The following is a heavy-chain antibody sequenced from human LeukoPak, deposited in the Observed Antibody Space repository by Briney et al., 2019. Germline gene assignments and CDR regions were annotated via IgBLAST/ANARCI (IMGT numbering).Heavy chain of an antibody. CDR2: IKQDGSEK. V-gene: IGHV3-7*01. Sequence: GGSLRLSCAASGFTFSRYWMSWVRQAPGKGLEWVANIKQDGSEKYYVDSVKGRFTISRDNAKNSLYLQMNSLRAEDTAVYYCARVDYGSGSYYSPYYYYYMDVWGKGTTVTVSS. CDR1: GFTFSRYW. J-gene: IGHJ6*03. D-gene: IGHD3-10*01. CDR3: ARVDYGSGSYYSPYYYYYMDV.